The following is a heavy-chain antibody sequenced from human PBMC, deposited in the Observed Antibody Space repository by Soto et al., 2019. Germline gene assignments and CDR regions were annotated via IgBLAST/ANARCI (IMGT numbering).Heavy chain of an antibody. CDR1: GFTFSTYE. CDR3: ATISTGSAFDI. D-gene: IGHD6-6*01. J-gene: IGHJ3*02. V-gene: IGHV3-48*03. CDR2: ISSGGTTI. Sequence: PGGSLRLSCAASGFTFSTYEMNWVRQAPGKGLEWLSYISSGGTTIYYADSVKGRFTISRDNTKNSLFLQMNSLRAEDTAVYSCATISTGSAFDIWGQGTMVTV.